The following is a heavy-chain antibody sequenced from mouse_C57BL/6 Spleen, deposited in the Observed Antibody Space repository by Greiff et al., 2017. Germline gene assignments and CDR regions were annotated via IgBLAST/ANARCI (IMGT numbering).Heavy chain of an antibody. Sequence: VQLQQSGAELVRPGTSVKMSCKASGYTFTNYWIGWAKQRPGHGLEWIGDIYPGGGYTNYNEKFKGKATLTADKSSSTAYMQFSSLTSEDSAIYYCARSPGSSYGYFDVWGTGTTVTVSS. D-gene: IGHD1-1*01. V-gene: IGHV1-63*01. CDR1: GYTFTNYW. J-gene: IGHJ1*03. CDR3: ARSPGSSYGYFDV. CDR2: IYPGGGYT.